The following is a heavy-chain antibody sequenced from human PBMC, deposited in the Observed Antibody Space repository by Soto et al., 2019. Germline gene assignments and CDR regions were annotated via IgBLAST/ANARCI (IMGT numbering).Heavy chain of an antibody. CDR3: ARGYGRDTAMAY. CDR2: INPSGGST. CDR1: GYTFTSYY. V-gene: IGHV1-46*01. Sequence: ASVKVSCKASGYTFTSYYMHWVRQAPGQGLERMGIINPSGGSTSYAQKFQGRVTMTRDTSTSTVCMELSSLRSEDTAVYYCARGYGRDTAMAYWGQGTLVTVSS. J-gene: IGHJ4*02. D-gene: IGHD5-18*01.